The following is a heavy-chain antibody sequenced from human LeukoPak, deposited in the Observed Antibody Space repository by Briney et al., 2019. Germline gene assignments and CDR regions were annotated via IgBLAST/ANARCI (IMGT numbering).Heavy chain of an antibody. CDR2: ISYDGSNK. V-gene: IGHV3-30*04. Sequence: PGRSLRLSCAASGFTFSSYAMRWVRQAPGKGLEWVAVISYDGSNKYYADSVKGRFTISRDNSKNTLYLQMNSLRAEDTAVYYCAKDLDYWGQGTLVTVSS. J-gene: IGHJ4*02. CDR3: AKDLDY. CDR1: GFTFSSYA.